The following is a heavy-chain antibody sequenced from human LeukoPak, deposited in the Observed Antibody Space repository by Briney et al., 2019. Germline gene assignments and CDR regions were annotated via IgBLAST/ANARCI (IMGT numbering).Heavy chain of an antibody. CDR1: GGTFSSYA. V-gene: IGHV1-69*05. D-gene: IGHD2-2*01. CDR2: IIPIFGTA. Sequence: ASVRVSCKASGGTFSSYAISWVRQAPGQGLEWMGGIIPIFGTANYAQKFQGRVTITTDESTSTAYMELSSLRSEDTAVYYCARGSCSSTSCPMCYWGQGTLVTVSS. J-gene: IGHJ4*02. CDR3: ARGSCSSTSCPMCY.